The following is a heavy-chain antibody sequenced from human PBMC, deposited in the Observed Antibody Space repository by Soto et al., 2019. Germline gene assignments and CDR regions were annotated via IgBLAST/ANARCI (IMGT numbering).Heavy chain of an antibody. V-gene: IGHV1-2*02. Sequence: ASVKVSCKASGYTFTGYYMHWVRQAPGQGLEWMGWINPNSGGTNYAQKFQGRVTMTRDTSISTAYMELSRLRSDDTAVYYCARARTSNWKHGDYFDYWGQATLVTVS. J-gene: IGHJ4*02. CDR3: ARARTSNWKHGDYFDY. CDR1: GYTFTGYY. CDR2: INPNSGGT. D-gene: IGHD1-20*01.